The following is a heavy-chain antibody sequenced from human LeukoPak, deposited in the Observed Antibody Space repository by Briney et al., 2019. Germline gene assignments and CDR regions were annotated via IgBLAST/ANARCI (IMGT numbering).Heavy chain of an antibody. V-gene: IGHV4-59*01. CDR1: GGSISSYY. CDR2: IYYSGST. CDR3: ARGRWSSGWFDY. J-gene: IGHJ4*02. D-gene: IGHD6-19*01. Sequence: PSEALSLTCTVSGGSISSYYWNWIRQPPGKGLEWLGYIYYSGSTNYNPSLKSRVTISVDTSKNQFSLNLSSVTAADTVVYYCARGRWSSGWFDYWGQGTLVTVSS.